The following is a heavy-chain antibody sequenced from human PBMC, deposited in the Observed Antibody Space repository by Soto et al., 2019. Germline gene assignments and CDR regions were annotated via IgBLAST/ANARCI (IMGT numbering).Heavy chain of an antibody. CDR1: RGSVTNSSYS. J-gene: IGHJ4*02. D-gene: IGHD3-10*01. CDR3: ARGRTAFTFDY. V-gene: IGHV4-30-2*01. Sequence: TLSLTCTVSRGSVTNSSYSWSWIRQPPGKGLEWIGYIYHSGSTYYNPSLKSRVTISVDRSKNQFSLKLSSVTAADTAVYYCARGRTAFTFDYWGQGTMVTVSS. CDR2: IYHSGST.